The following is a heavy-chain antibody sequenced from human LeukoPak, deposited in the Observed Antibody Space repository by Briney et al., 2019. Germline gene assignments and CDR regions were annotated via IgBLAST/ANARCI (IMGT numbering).Heavy chain of an antibody. CDR1: GFTFSDYY. D-gene: IGHD3-9*01. V-gene: IGHV3-15*01. CDR3: TTELVRGYFDY. J-gene: IGHJ4*02. CDR2: IKSKTDGGTT. Sequence: GGSLRLSCAASGFTFSDYYMSWVRQAPGKGLEWVGRIKSKTDGGTTDYAAPVKGRFTISRDDSKNTLYLQMNSLKTEDTAVYYCTTELVRGYFDYWGQGTLVTVSS.